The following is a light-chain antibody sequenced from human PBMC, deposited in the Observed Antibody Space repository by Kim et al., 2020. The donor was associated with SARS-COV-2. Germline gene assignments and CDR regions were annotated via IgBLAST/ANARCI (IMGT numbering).Light chain of an antibody. V-gene: IGKV1-39*01. CDR2: DAS. CDR1: QSIRTY. CDR3: PQSYSTPHT. Sequence: DIPLPPSPPSLSASVGDRVTITCRASQSIRTYLNWYQQKPGLAPKLLIYDASSLQSGVPSRFSGSGSGSDFTLTISSLQPEDFASYYCPQSYSTPHTFGQGTKVDIK. J-gene: IGKJ1*01.